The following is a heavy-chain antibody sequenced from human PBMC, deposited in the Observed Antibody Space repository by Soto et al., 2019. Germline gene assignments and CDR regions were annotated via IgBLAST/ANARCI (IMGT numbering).Heavy chain of an antibody. Sequence: VQLVESGGGLVQPGGSLRLSCAASGFTFSDHYMDWVRQAPGKGLEWVGRSRNKANSYTTEYAASVEGRFTISRDDSKNSLYLQMNSLKTEDTAVYYCVRAIGGYSYGYSFDFWGQGTLVTVSS. J-gene: IGHJ4*02. D-gene: IGHD5-18*01. CDR2: SRNKANSYTT. CDR1: GFTFSDHY. V-gene: IGHV3-72*01. CDR3: VRAIGGYSYGYSFDF.